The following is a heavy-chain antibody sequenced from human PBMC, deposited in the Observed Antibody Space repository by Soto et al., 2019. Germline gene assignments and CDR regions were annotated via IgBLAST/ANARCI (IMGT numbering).Heavy chain of an antibody. CDR2: FTPALGTA. V-gene: IGHV1-69*06. J-gene: IGHJ2*01. Sequence: QAQLVQSGAEMTQPGSSVKVSCKASGGTYSSYPINWVRQAPGHGLEWVGSFTPALGTANYSKKFQDRLTITADTSASTTYWELRSLRSEDTVLYYCAREGGDGYGWEGYGFLDLWGRGTLVTVSS. CDR3: AREGGDGYGWEGYGFLDL. D-gene: IGHD5-12*01. CDR1: GGTYSSYP.